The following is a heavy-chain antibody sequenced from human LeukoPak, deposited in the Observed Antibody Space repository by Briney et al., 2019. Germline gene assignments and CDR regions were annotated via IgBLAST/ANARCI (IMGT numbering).Heavy chain of an antibody. V-gene: IGHV4-39*01. CDR1: DESIRTNTHY. Sequence: PAETLTLTCTVSDESIRTNTHYWSWIRKTPGKGLECVGTLHFSGTPYYNPSLSSRASISVDTSKNQFFLNLKSVTVTDTAVYYCTRGGDAHKFGNFWGQGTLVTVSS. D-gene: IGHD2-21*01. CDR2: LHFSGTP. J-gene: IGHJ4*02. CDR3: TRGGDAHKFGNF.